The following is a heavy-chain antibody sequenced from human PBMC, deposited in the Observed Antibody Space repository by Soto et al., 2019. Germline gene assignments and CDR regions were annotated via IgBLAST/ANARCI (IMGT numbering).Heavy chain of an antibody. V-gene: IGHV1-18*04. Sequence: QPQLVQSGPEVRKPGASVNVSCKASGYTFTTYGISWVRQAPGQGLEWMGWIGGYNGDSHNAQKFQGRLTMTRDTSTKTAYMELRSLRSDDTAVYYCARVGNNGWPLEYDDGGQGTLVIVSS. D-gene: IGHD2-8*01. CDR3: ARVGNNGWPLEYDD. J-gene: IGHJ4*02. CDR2: IGGYNGDS. CDR1: GYTFTTYG.